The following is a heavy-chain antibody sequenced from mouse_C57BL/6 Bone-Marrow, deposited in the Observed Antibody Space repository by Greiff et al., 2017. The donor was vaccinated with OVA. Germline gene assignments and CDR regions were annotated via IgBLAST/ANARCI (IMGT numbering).Heavy chain of an antibody. J-gene: IGHJ4*01. CDR1: GYTFTDYY. Sequence: VQLQQSGPELVKPGASVKISCKASGYTFTDYYINWVKQRPGQGLEWIGWIFPGSGSTYYNEKFKGKATLTVDKSSSTAYMLLSILTSEDSAVYSWASEGGYDYDDAMDYWGQGTSVTVSS. CDR2: IFPGSGST. D-gene: IGHD2-4*01. V-gene: IGHV1-75*01. CDR3: ASEGGYDYDDAMDY.